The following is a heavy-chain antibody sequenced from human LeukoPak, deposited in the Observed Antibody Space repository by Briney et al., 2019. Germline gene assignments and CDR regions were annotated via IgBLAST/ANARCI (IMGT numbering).Heavy chain of an antibody. V-gene: IGHV1-18*01. J-gene: IGHJ6*03. Sequence: ASVKVSCKASGYTFTSYGISWVRQAPGQGLEWMGWISAYNGNTNYAQKPQGRVTMTTDTSTSTAYMELRSLRSDDTAVYYCAREYYDFWSGYYWYYYYMDVWGKGTTVTVSS. CDR2: ISAYNGNT. D-gene: IGHD3-3*01. CDR3: AREYYDFWSGYYWYYYYMDV. CDR1: GYTFTSYG.